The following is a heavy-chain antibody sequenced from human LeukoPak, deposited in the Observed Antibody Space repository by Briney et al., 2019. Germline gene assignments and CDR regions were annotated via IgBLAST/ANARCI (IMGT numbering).Heavy chain of an antibody. V-gene: IGHV3-7*01. Sequence: EGSLRLSCVGALGSHWMGWVRQAPGKGLEWVANIKEDGSQKYYMDSVKGRFTISRDNAKSSLFLQMNNLRVEDTAVYYCTRDQTWAQGTRVTVSS. CDR3: TRDQT. CDR1: LGSHW. CDR2: IKEDGSQK. J-gene: IGHJ4*02.